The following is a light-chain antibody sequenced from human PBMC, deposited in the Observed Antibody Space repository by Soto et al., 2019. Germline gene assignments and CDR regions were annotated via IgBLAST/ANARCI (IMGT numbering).Light chain of an antibody. CDR1: SSNIGAGYG. V-gene: IGLV1-40*01. CDR3: SSYTSSSTYV. CDR2: DNI. J-gene: IGLJ1*01. Sequence: QSVLTQPPSVSGAPGQRVTVSCTGSSSNIGAGYGIHWYQQLPGTAPKLLIYDNIDRPSGVPDRFSGSKSGNTASLTISGLQAEDEADYYCSSYTSSSTYVFGTGTKLTVL.